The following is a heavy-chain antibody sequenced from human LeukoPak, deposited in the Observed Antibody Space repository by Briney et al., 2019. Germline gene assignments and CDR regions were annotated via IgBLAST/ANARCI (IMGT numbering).Heavy chain of an antibody. V-gene: IGHV1-46*01. CDR3: ARASLPYYYDSSGYYYIGEV. D-gene: IGHD3-22*01. CDR1: GYTFTSYY. J-gene: IGHJ4*02. CDR2: INPSGGST. Sequence: ASVKVSCKASGYTFTSYYMHWVRQAPGQGLEWMGIINPSGGSTSYAQKFQGRVTMTRDTSTGTVYMELSSLRSEDTAVYYCARASLPYYYDSSGYYYIGEVWGQGTLVTVSS.